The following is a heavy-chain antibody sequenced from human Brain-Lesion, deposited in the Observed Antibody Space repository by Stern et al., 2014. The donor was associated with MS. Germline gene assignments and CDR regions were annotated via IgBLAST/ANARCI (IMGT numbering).Heavy chain of an antibody. CDR1: GFRFSSYA. CDR3: AKGVWGSYLNAFDM. Sequence: EVQLVESGGGFVQPGGSLRLSCAASGFRFSSYAMSWVRPTPGKGLERVSGISGSGGSTYYADSVNGRFTISRDKSKNTLFLQMNSLRAEDTAVYYCAKGVWGSYLNAFDMWGQGTMVTVSS. J-gene: IGHJ3*02. CDR2: ISGSGGST. V-gene: IGHV3-23*04. D-gene: IGHD3-16*02.